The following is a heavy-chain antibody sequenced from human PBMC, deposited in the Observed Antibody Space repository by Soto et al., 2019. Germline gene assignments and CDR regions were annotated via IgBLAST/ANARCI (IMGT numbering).Heavy chain of an antibody. Sequence: GGSLRLSCAASGFTFSSYWMHWVRQAPGKGLVWVSAISGSGGSTHYADSVKGRFTISRDNSKNTLYLQMNSLRAEDTAVYYCAKAPSYYYDSSGYLDYWGQGTLVTVSS. CDR2: ISGSGGST. D-gene: IGHD3-22*01. V-gene: IGHV3-23*01. CDR1: GFTFSSYW. CDR3: AKAPSYYYDSSGYLDY. J-gene: IGHJ4*02.